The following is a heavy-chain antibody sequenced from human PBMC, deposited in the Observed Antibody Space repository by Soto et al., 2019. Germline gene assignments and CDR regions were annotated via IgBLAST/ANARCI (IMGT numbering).Heavy chain of an antibody. D-gene: IGHD3-3*01. Sequence: ASVKVSCKASGYTFTSYYMHWVRQAPGQGLEWMGIINPSGGSTSYAQKFQGRVTMTRDTSTSTVYMELSSLRSEDTAVYYCATSPTKNTIFGENYYYYYYMDVWGKGTTVTVSS. V-gene: IGHV1-46*03. CDR3: ATSPTKNTIFGENYYYYYYMDV. CDR2: INPSGGST. J-gene: IGHJ6*03. CDR1: GYTFTSYY.